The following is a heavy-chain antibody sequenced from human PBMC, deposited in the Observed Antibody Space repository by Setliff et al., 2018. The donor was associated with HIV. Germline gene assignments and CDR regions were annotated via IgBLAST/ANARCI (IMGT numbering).Heavy chain of an antibody. CDR3: ARRDGYSYGFYFDY. CDR1: GGSISGSTYY. V-gene: IGHV4-39*01. J-gene: IGHJ4*02. Sequence: SETLSLTCTVSGGSISGSTYYWGWIRQPPGKGLEWIGTIYYSGSTYYNPSLKSRLTISVDTSKSQFSLKLSSVTAADTAVYYCARRDGYSYGFYFDYWGQGTLVTVSS. D-gene: IGHD5-18*01. CDR2: IYYSGST.